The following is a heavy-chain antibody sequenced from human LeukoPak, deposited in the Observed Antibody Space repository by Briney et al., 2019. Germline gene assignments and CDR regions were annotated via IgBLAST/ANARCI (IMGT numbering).Heavy chain of an antibody. CDR3: ASPKRGGAFDM. D-gene: IGHD2-15*01. CDR2: INTDGSST. CDR1: GFTFSTYW. V-gene: IGHV3-74*01. J-gene: IGHJ3*02. Sequence: GGSLRLSCAASGFTFSTYWMHWVRQAPGKGLVWVSRINTDGSSTNYADSVKGRFTISRDNAKNTLYLQMNSQRAEDTAVYYCASPKRGGAFDMWGQGTVVTVSS.